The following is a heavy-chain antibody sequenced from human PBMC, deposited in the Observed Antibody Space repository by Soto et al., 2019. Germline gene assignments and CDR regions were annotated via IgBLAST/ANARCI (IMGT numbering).Heavy chain of an antibody. CDR2: ISSSSSYI. D-gene: IGHD1-26*01. V-gene: IGHV3-21*01. Sequence: GGSLRLSCAASGFTFSSYSMNWVRQAPGKGLEWVSSISSSSSYIYYADSVKGRFTISRDNAKNSLYLQMNSLRAEDTAVYYCARCAESGSYSNWFDPWGQGTLVTVSS. J-gene: IGHJ5*02. CDR1: GFTFSSYS. CDR3: ARCAESGSYSNWFDP.